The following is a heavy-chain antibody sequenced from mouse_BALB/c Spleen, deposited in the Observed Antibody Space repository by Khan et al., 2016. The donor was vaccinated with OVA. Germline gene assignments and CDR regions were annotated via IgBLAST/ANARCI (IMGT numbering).Heavy chain of an antibody. CDR1: GFTFSSSY. D-gene: IGHD2-2*01. CDR2: IKNNGGKI. Sequence: EVHLVESGGGLVKLGGSLKLSCAASGFTFSSSYMSWVRQTPEQRLVLVAAIKNNGGKIYYPDTVKGRFTISRDNANYTLYLQRDSLESEDTAMECWTRHYGYDGECACWGRGALVTVSA. J-gene: IGHJ3*01. V-gene: IGHV5-6-2*01. CDR3: TRHYGYDGECAC.